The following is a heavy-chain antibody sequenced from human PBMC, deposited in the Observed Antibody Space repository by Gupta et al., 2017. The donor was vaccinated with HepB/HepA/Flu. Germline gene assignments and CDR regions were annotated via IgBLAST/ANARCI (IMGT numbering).Heavy chain of an antibody. V-gene: IGHV4-34*01. D-gene: IGHD6-13*01. CDR1: GGSFSGYY. Sequence: QVQLQQWGAGLLKPSETLSLTCAVYGGSFSGYYWSWIRQPPGKGLEWIGEINHSGSTNYNPSLKSRVTISVDTSKNQFSLKLSSVTAADTAVYYCARVRRPYSRRGSWFDPWGQGTLVTVSS. CDR3: ARVRRPYSRRGSWFDP. CDR2: INHSGST. J-gene: IGHJ5*02.